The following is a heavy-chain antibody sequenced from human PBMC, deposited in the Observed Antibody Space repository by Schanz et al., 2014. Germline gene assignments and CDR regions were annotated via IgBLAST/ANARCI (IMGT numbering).Heavy chain of an antibody. V-gene: IGHV3-11*01. CDR3: AKGRFGELSAFDI. Sequence: VQLVDSGGGLVKPGGSLRLSCTASGFPFSDYFMAWIRQPPGRGLEWVSYIGNGGVTIYYADSVKGRFTISRDNSKNTLYLQMNSLRAEDTAVYYCAKGRFGELSAFDIWGRGTMVTVSS. D-gene: IGHD3-10*01. J-gene: IGHJ3*02. CDR2: IGNGGVTI. CDR1: GFPFSDYF.